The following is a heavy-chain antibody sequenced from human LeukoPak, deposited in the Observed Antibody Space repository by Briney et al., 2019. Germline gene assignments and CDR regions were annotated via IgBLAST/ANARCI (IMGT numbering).Heavy chain of an antibody. D-gene: IGHD6-13*01. CDR1: GFTFSSYS. CDR3: ARGPIDSSSWYDDPYNWFDP. CDR2: ISSSSSYI. V-gene: IGHV3-21*01. J-gene: IGHJ5*02. Sequence: GGSLRLSRAASGFTFSSYSMNWVRQAPGKGLEWVSSISSSSSYIYYADSVKGRFTISRDNAKNSLYLQMNSLRAEDTAVYYCARGPIDSSSWYDDPYNWFDPWGQGTLVTVSS.